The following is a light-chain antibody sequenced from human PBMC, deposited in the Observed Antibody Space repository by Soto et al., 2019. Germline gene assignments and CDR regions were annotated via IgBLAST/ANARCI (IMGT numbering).Light chain of an antibody. CDR1: SSNIGAGYD. CDR3: QSYDSSLSGWV. V-gene: IGLV1-40*01. CDR2: GNS. J-gene: IGLJ3*02. Sequence: QSVLTQPPSVSGAPGQRVTISCTGSSSNIGAGYDVHWYQQLPGTAPKLLIYGNSNRPSRVPGRFSGSKSGTSASLAITGLQAEDEADYYCQSYDSSLSGWVFGGGTKLTVL.